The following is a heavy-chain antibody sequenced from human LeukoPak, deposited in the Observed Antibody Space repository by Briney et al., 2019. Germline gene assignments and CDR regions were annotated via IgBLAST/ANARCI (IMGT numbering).Heavy chain of an antibody. J-gene: IGHJ4*02. V-gene: IGHV3-23*01. Sequence: GGSLRLSCAASGFTFSSYAMSWVRQAPGKGLEWVSGISGGGGSTDYGDSVKGRFTISRDNSENTLYLQMSSLRAEDTAVYYCAKDRYNAVRNFDYWGQGTLVTVSS. CDR1: GFTFSSYA. CDR3: AKDRYNAVRNFDY. D-gene: IGHD5-24*01. CDR2: ISGGGGST.